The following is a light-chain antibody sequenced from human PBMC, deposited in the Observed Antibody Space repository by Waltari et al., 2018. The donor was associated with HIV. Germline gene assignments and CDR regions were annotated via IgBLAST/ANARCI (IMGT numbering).Light chain of an antibody. CDR1: SSDVGTYTL. CDR2: EVS. V-gene: IGLV2-23*02. CDR3: CSYAGSSTYVV. J-gene: IGLJ2*01. Sequence: QSALTQPASVSGSPGQSITISCTGPSSDVGTYTLVSWYQQHPGKAPKLMIYEVSKRPSGVSNRFSGSKSGNTASLTISGLQAEDEADYYCCSYAGSSTYVVFGGGTKLTVL.